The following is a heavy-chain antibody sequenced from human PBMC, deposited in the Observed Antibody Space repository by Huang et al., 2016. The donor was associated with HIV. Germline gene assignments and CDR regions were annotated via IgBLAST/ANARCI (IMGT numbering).Heavy chain of an antibody. CDR1: GFTFSSYG. CDR3: ALKGDSSGWEYFRH. V-gene: IGHV3-33*08. CDR2: IWYDGSNK. Sequence: QVQLVESGGGMVQPGRSLRLSCAASGFTFSSYGMHWVRQAPGKGREWVAVIWYDGSNKYYADSVKGRFTISRDNSKNTLYLQMNSLKTEDTAVYYCALKGDSSGWEYFRHWGQGTLVTVSS. J-gene: IGHJ1*01. D-gene: IGHD6-19*01.